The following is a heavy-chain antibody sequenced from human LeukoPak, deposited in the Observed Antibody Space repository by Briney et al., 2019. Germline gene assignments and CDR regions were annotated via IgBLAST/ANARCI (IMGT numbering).Heavy chain of an antibody. CDR3: ARDLRVENYYYYMDV. CDR1: GFTFSSYE. Sequence: GGSLRLSCAASGFTFSSYEMNWVRQAPGKGLEWVAVISYDGSNKYYADSVKGRFTISRDNSKNTLYLQMNSLRAEDTAVYYCARDLRVENYYYYMDVWGKGTTVTVSS. CDR2: ISYDGSNK. V-gene: IGHV3-30*04. J-gene: IGHJ6*03. D-gene: IGHD2-15*01.